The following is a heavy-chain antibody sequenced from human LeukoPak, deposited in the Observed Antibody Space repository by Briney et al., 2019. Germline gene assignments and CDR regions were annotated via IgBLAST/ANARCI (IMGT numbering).Heavy chain of an antibody. J-gene: IGHJ6*02. CDR1: GGSISSGGYY. Sequence: SQTLSLTCTVSGGSISSGGYYWSWIRQHPGKGLEWIGYIYYSGSTYYNPSLKSRVTISVDTSKNQFSLKLSSVTAADTAVYYCARERGSWSGVGVYYHYYYGMDVWGQGTTVTVSS. D-gene: IGHD6-13*01. V-gene: IGHV4-31*03. CDR2: IYYSGST. CDR3: ARERGSWSGVGVYYHYYYGMDV.